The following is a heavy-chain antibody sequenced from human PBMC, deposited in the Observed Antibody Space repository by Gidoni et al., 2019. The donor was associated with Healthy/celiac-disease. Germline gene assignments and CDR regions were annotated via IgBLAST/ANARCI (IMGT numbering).Heavy chain of an antibody. J-gene: IGHJ3*02. V-gene: IGHV3-30*04. CDR3: SGAVVVAPNSAFDI. CDR1: GFTFSSYA. Sequence: GESGGGVVQPGRSLRLSCAASGFTFSSYAMHWVRQAPGKGLEWVAVISYDGSNKYYADSVKGRFTISRDNSKNTLYLQMNSLRAEDTAVYYCSGAVVVAPNSAFDIWGQGTMVTVSS. CDR2: ISYDGSNK. D-gene: IGHD2-15*01.